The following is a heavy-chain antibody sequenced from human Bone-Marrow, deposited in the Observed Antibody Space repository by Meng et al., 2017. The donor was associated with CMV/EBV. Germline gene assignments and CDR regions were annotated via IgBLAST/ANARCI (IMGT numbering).Heavy chain of an antibody. CDR1: YY. D-gene: IGHD1-7*01. J-gene: IGHJ6*02. Sequence: YYWSWIRQPPGKGLEWIGEINHSGSTNYNPSLKSRVTISVDTSKNEFSLKLSSVTAADTAVYYCARGSGLGSWNSRGPPRFYGMDVWGQGTTVTVSS. CDR3: ARGSGLGSWNSRGPPRFYGMDV. V-gene: IGHV4-34*01. CDR2: INHSGST.